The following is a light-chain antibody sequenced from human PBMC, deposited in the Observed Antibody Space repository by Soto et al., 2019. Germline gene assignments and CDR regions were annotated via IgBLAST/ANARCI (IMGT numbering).Light chain of an antibody. V-gene: IGKV3-20*01. CDR1: QSVVSSY. CDR3: QQSGSSRWT. J-gene: IGKJ1*01. CDR2: GAS. Sequence: WTRYPGALSLSPGEGATLSCRASQSVVSSYLAWYQQKPGQAPRLLIYGASSRATGIPDRFSGSGSGTDFTLTISRREPEDFAVYYCQQSGSSRWTVGQRTRLEIK.